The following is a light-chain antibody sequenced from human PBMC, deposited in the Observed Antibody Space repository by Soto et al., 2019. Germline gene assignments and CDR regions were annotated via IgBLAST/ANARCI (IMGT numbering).Light chain of an antibody. CDR3: QQCYWHWT. J-gene: IGKJ1*01. CDR2: TAS. CDR1: QNIATY. Sequence: DIHMTQSLSSLSASVGYRVTITCRASQNIATYLNWYQQTPGKAPKLLIYTASTLQSGVPSRFSGSGSGTEFTLTISSLQPDDFATYYCQQCYWHWTFGQGTKVDIK. V-gene: IGKV1-39*01.